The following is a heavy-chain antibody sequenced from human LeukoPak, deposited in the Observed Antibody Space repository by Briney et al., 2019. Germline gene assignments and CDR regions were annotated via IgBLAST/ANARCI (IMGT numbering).Heavy chain of an antibody. V-gene: IGHV4-59*01. CDR2: MYHRGST. J-gene: IGHJ6*02. CDR1: GGSISSYF. Sequence: SETLSLTCTVSGGSISSYFWSWIRQSPGKGLEWIGLMYHRGSTNYNPSLKSRVIKSQDTSTNQFSLQVNSVTAADSAVYYCARSFRGYSQGYYYYAMDVWGQGTTVTVFS. D-gene: IGHD5-18*01. CDR3: ARSFRGYSQGYYYYAMDV.